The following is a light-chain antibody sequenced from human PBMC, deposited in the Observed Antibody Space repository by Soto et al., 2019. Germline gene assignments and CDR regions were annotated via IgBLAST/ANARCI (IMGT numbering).Light chain of an antibody. V-gene: IGLV1-44*01. Sequence: QSVLTQPPSASGTPGQRVTISCSGISSNIGSNTVNWYQQLPGTAPKLLIYSNNQRPSGVPDRFSGSQSGTSASLAISGLQSEDEADYYCAAWDDSLNGVVFGGGTKLTVL. J-gene: IGLJ2*01. CDR1: SSNIGSNT. CDR2: SNN. CDR3: AAWDDSLNGVV.